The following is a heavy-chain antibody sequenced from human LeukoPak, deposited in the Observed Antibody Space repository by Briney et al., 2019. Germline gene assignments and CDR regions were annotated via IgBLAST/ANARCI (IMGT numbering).Heavy chain of an antibody. V-gene: IGHV4-61*02. CDR1: GDSVSSGTYY. D-gene: IGHD1-1*01. J-gene: IGHJ4*02. CDR3: VRDWNGDYFDY. Sequence: TLSLTCIVSGDSVSSGTYYWTWLRQPAGKGQEWIGRIHTSGNTNYSPSLKSRVTISRDTSKNQFSLRLTSVTAADTAVYYCVRDWNGDYFDYWGQRTLVTVSS. CDR2: IHTSGNT.